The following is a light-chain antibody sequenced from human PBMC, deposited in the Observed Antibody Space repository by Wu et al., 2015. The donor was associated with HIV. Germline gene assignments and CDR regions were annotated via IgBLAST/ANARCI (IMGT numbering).Light chain of an antibody. CDR1: QGISSY. Sequence: IRMTRSPSSLSASTGDRVTITCRASQGISSYLAWYQQKPGKAPKLLIYAASTLQSGVPSRFSGSGSGTDFTLTISCLQSEDFATYYCQQYYSYPLTFGGGTKVEIK. J-gene: IGKJ4*01. V-gene: IGKV1-8*01. CDR3: QQYYSYPLT. CDR2: AAS.